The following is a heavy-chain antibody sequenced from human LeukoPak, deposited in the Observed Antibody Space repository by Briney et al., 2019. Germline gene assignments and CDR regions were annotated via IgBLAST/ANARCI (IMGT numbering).Heavy chain of an antibody. Sequence: SETLSLTCTVSGGSISSSSYYWGWIRQPPGKGLEWIGSIYYSGSTYYNPSLKSRVTISVDTSKNQFSLKLSSVTAADTAVYYCARQRYSSSWSTSNNWFDPWGQGTLVTVSS. CDR1: GGSISSSSYY. CDR3: ARQRYSSSWSTSNNWFDP. D-gene: IGHD6-13*01. J-gene: IGHJ5*02. CDR2: IYYSGST. V-gene: IGHV4-39*01.